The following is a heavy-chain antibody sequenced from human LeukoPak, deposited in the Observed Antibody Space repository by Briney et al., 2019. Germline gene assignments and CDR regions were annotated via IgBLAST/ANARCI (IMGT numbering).Heavy chain of an antibody. D-gene: IGHD4/OR15-4a*01. CDR1: GGSISGYY. V-gene: IGHV4-4*07. J-gene: IGHJ5*02. Sequence: NTSETLSLTCTVSGGSISGYYWSWIRQPARKGLEWIGRIYNSGSTIYNPSLKSRVTVSADTSKNQFSLKLSSVTAADTAVYYCARDLTTPPYNWFDPWGQGILVTVSS. CDR3: ARDLTTPPYNWFDP. CDR2: IYNSGST.